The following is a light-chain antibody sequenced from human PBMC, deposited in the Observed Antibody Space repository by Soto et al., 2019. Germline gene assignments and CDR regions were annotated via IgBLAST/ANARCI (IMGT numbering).Light chain of an antibody. CDR2: GNR. J-gene: IGLJ3*02. Sequence: QSVLTQPPSVSGAPGQRVTISCTGTSSNLGAGYEVHWYQQLPGAAPKLVIFGNRNRPSGVPERFSGSKSGTSASLAITGLQAEDEADYYCQAYDYSLTASVFGGGTKVTVL. CDR1: SSNLGAGYE. V-gene: IGLV1-40*01. CDR3: QAYDYSLTASV.